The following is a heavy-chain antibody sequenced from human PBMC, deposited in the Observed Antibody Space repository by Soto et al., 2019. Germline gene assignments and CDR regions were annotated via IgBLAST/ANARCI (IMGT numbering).Heavy chain of an antibody. CDR3: ATSAWRKMATPRH. Sequence: QVQLVESGGGVVQPGRSLRLSCAASGFTFSSYGMHWVRQAPGKGLEWVAVISYDGSNKYYADSVKGRFTISRDNSKNTLYLQMNSLRAEDTAVYYCATSAWRKMATPRHWGQGTLVTVSS. V-gene: IGHV3-30*03. CDR1: GFTFSSYG. D-gene: IGHD5-12*01. CDR2: ISYDGSNK. J-gene: IGHJ1*01.